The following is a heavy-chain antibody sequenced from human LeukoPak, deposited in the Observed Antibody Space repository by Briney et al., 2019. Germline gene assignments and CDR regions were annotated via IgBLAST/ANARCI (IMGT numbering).Heavy chain of an antibody. V-gene: IGHV1-46*01. J-gene: IGHJ4*02. Sequence: ASVKVSCKASGYTFTGYYMHWVRQAPGQGLEWMGIINPSGGSTSYAQKFQGRVTMTRDMSTSTVYMELSSLRSEDAAVYYCARTGNIVVVPAAIPFDYWGQGTLVTVSS. D-gene: IGHD2-2*01. CDR3: ARTGNIVVVPAAIPFDY. CDR1: GYTFTGYY. CDR2: INPSGGST.